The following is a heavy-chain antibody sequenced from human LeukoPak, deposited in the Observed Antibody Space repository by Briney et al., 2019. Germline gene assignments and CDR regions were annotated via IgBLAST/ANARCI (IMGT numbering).Heavy chain of an antibody. V-gene: IGHV3-53*04. J-gene: IGHJ6*02. CDR1: GFTFSSYS. D-gene: IGHD1-26*01. Sequence: GGSLRLSCAASGFTFSSYSMNWVRQAPGKGLEWVSVIYSGGSTYYADSVKGRSTISRHNSKNTLYLQMNSLRAEDTAVYYCAREHRGDYYGMDVWGQGTTVTVSS. CDR2: IYSGGST. CDR3: AREHRGDYYGMDV.